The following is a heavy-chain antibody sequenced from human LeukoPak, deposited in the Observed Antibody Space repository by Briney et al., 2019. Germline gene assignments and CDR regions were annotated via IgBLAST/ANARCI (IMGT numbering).Heavy chain of an antibody. CDR2: IYYSGST. Sequence: SETLSLTCTVSGGSISSYYWSWIRQPPGKGLGWIGYIYYSGSTNYNPSLKSRVTISVDTSKNQFSLKLSSVTAADTAVYYCAREGDYDFWSGYQNWFDPWGQGTLVTVSS. V-gene: IGHV4-59*01. D-gene: IGHD3-3*01. CDR1: GGSISSYY. CDR3: AREGDYDFWSGYQNWFDP. J-gene: IGHJ5*02.